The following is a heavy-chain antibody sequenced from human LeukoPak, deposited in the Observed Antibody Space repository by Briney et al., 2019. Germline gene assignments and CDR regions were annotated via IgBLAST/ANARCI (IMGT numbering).Heavy chain of an antibody. J-gene: IGHJ3*01. CDR1: GGSISNYY. Sequence: SETLSLTCTVSGGSISNYYWNWIRQPPRKGLEWIGYIYYRGNTNYNPSLKSRVTISVDTSKNQFSLKLSSVTAADTAVYYCARVGRSDAFDVWGQGTMVTVSS. CDR2: IYYRGNT. CDR3: ARVGRSDAFDV. V-gene: IGHV4-59*01.